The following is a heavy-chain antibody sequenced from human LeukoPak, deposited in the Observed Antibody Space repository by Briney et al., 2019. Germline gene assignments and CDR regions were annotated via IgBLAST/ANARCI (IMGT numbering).Heavy chain of an antibody. D-gene: IGHD6-13*01. CDR2: IYYSGST. Sequence: SETLSLTCTVSGGSISSYYWGWIRQPPGKGLEWIGYIYYSGSTNYNPSLKSRVTISVDTSKNQFSLKLNSVTAADTAVYYCARRAATANYYFDYWGQGTLVTVSS. CDR1: GGSISSYY. J-gene: IGHJ4*02. CDR3: ARRAATANYYFDY. V-gene: IGHV4-59*01.